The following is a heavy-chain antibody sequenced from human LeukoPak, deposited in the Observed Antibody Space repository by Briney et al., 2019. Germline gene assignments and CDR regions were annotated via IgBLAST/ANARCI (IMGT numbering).Heavy chain of an antibody. J-gene: IGHJ6*03. D-gene: IGHD2-15*01. Sequence: SVKVSCKASGGTFSSYAISWVRQAPGQGLEWMGRIIPIFGTANYAQKFQGRVTMTRDTSISTAYMELSRLRSDDTAVYYCARDMVAVPYYYYYMDVWGKGTTVTVSS. CDR1: GGTFSSYA. V-gene: IGHV1-69*05. CDR3: ARDMVAVPYYYYYMDV. CDR2: IIPIFGTA.